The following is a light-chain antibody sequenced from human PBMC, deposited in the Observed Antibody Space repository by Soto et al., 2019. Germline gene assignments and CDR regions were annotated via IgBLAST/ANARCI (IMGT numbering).Light chain of an antibody. J-gene: IGKJ5*01. CDR3: QQYGSSSIT. V-gene: IGKV3-20*01. Sequence: IVLTQSPATLSVSAWEIATVAGMASQSVSSNLAWYQQKPGQAPRLPIYGASSRATGIPDRFSGSGSGTDFTLTISRLEPEDFAVYYCQQYGSSSITFGQGTRLEIK. CDR2: GAS. CDR1: QSVSSN.